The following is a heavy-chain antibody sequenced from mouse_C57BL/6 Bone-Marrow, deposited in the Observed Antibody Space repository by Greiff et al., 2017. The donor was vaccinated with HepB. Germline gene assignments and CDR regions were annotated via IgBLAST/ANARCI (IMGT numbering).Heavy chain of an antibody. D-gene: IGHD1-1*01. CDR3: ARDYYYGSSPDY. J-gene: IGHJ2*01. V-gene: IGHV1-4*01. CDR2: INPSSGYT. Sequence: VQGVESGAELSRPGASVKMSCKASGYTFTSYTMHWVKQRPGQGLEWIGYINPSSGYTKYNQKFKDKATLTADKSSSTAYMQLSSLTSEDSAVYYCARDYYYGSSPDYWGQGTTLTVSS. CDR1: GYTFTSYT.